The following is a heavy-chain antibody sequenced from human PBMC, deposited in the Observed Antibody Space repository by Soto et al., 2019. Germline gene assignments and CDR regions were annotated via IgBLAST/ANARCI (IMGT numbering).Heavy chain of an antibody. CDR3: AAGKKQTYYYYYGMDV. Sequence: SVKVSCKASGGTFSSYAISWVRQAPGQGLEWMGGIIPIFGTANYAQKFQGRVTITADESTSTAYMELSSPRSEDTAVYYCAAGKKQTYYYYYGMDVWGQGTTVTVSS. D-gene: IGHD6-13*01. V-gene: IGHV1-69*13. CDR2: IIPIFGTA. CDR1: GGTFSSYA. J-gene: IGHJ6*02.